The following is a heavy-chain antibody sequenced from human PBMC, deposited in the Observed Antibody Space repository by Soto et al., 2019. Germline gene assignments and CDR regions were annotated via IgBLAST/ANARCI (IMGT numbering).Heavy chain of an antibody. V-gene: IGHV1-69*13. D-gene: IGHD6-6*01. CDR3: AREDIAARRSYYYGMDV. CDR1: GGTFSSYA. J-gene: IGHJ6*02. Sequence: SVKVSCKASGGTFSSYAISWVRQAPGQGLEWMGGIIPIFGTANYAQKFQGRVTITADESTSTAYMELSSLRSEDTAVYYCAREDIAARRSYYYGMDVWGQGTTVTV. CDR2: IIPIFGTA.